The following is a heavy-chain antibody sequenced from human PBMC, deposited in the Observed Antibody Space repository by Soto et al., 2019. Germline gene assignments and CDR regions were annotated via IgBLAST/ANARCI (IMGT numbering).Heavy chain of an antibody. CDR1: GYTFNNYD. CDR2: MNPNSGNT. V-gene: IGHV1-8*02. CDR3: ARARQKTPFYGSGSPP. J-gene: IGHJ4*02. D-gene: IGHD3-10*01. Sequence: ASVKVSCKASGYTFNNYDIHWVRQAPGHGLEWMGWMNPNSGNTGYAQNFRGRVTMTQNTAIGTAYMELNSLRAEDTAVYYCARARQKTPFYGSGSPPWGQGTLVTVSS.